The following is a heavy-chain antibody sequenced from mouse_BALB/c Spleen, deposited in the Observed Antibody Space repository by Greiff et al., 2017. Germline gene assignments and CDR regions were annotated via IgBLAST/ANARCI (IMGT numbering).Heavy chain of an antibody. J-gene: IGHJ4*01. CDR3: AREDGYYAMDY. V-gene: IGHV5-4*02. Sequence: EVMLVESGGGLVKPGGSLKLSCAASGFTFSDYYMYWVRQTPEKRLEWVATISDGGSYTYYPDSVKGRFTISRDNAKNNLYLQMSSLKSEDTAMYYCAREDGYYAMDYWGQGTSVTVSS. D-gene: IGHD2-3*01. CDR2: ISDGGSYT. CDR1: GFTFSDYY.